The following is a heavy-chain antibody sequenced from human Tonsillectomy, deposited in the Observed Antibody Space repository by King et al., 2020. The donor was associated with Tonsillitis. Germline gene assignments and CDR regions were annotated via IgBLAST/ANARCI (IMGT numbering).Heavy chain of an antibody. J-gene: IGHJ5*02. V-gene: IGHV3-23*04. CDR2: ISGSGGST. CDR1: GFTFSSYA. CDR3: AKGEPYCGGDCWPQWFDP. Sequence: VQLVESGGGLVQPGGSLRLSCAASGFTFSSYAMSWVRQAPGKGLEWVSAISGSGGSTYYADSGKGRFTISRDNSKNTLYLQMNSLRAEDTAVYYCAKGEPYCGGDCWPQWFDPWGQGTLVTVSS. D-gene: IGHD2-21*02.